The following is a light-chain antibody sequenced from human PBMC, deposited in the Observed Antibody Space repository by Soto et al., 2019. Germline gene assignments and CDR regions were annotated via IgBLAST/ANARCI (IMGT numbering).Light chain of an antibody. J-gene: IGLJ1*01. CDR3: SSYTSTSSLI. CDR1: SSDVGGYNY. V-gene: IGLV2-14*01. Sequence: QSALTQPASVSGSPGQSITISCTGTSSDVGGYNYVSWYQQYPGKVPKLMIYEVSNRPSGVSNRFSGSKSGNTASLTISGLQPEDEADYYCSSYTSTSSLIFGTGTKLTVL. CDR2: EVS.